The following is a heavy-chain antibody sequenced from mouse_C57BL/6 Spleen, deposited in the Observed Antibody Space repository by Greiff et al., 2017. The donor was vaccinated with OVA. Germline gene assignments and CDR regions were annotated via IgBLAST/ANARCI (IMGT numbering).Heavy chain of an antibody. CDR1: GYSFTDYN. D-gene: IGHD2-2*01. J-gene: IGHJ4*01. CDR2: INPNYGTT. V-gene: IGHV1-39*01. CDR3: AIRIYYGYDGGYAMDY. Sequence: EVQLQESGPELVKPGASVKISCKASGYSFTDYNMNWVKQSNGKSLEWIGVINPNYGTTSYNQKFKGKATLTVDQSSSTAYMQFSSLTSEDSAIYYCAIRIYYGYDGGYAMDYWGQGTSVTVSS.